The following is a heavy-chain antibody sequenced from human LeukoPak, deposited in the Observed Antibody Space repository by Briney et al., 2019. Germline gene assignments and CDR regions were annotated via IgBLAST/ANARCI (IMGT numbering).Heavy chain of an antibody. D-gene: IGHD3-22*01. CDR3: ARLWMGYYYDTSGYYAPGGYYYYYMDV. CDR1: GFTVSSYY. J-gene: IGHJ6*03. V-gene: IGHV4-59*08. Sequence: SETLSLTCTVSGFTVSSYYRSWIRQPPGKGLEWIGYIYCSGSTNYNASLKSRVSISGDTSKNQFSLKLSLVSAADTALYYCARLWMGYYYDTSGYYAPGGYYYYYMDVWGKGTTVTVSS. CDR2: IYCSGST.